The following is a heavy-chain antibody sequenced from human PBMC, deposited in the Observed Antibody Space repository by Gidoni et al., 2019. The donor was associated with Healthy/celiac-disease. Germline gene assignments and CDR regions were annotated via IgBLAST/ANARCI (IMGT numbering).Heavy chain of an antibody. CDR3: ARTLPFCSSASCSPGGGWFDP. V-gene: IGHV4-34*01. Sequence: QVQLQQWGAGLFMPSETLSLTCAVSGRSFSGYYWSWLRQPPGKGLEWIGEINHSGRTNYNPSLKSRVTISVDTSKNQFSLKLSSVTAADAAVYYCARTLPFCSSASCSPGGGWFDPWGQGTLVTVSS. D-gene: IGHD2-2*01. CDR2: INHSGRT. CDR1: GRSFSGYY. J-gene: IGHJ5*02.